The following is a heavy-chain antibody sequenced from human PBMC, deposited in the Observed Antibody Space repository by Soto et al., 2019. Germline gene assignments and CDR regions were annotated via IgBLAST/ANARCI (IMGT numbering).Heavy chain of an antibody. D-gene: IGHD2-2*01. CDR1: GFTFSSYW. CDR2: IKSDGSEK. V-gene: IGHV3-7*01. Sequence: TGGALRHSCAGSGFTFSSYWMSWVRQARGKGVEWVGNIKSDGSEKYYVDSVKGRFTISRDNAKNSLSLQMNSLRAEDTAVYYCARDHVPSGFHYYYYMHVWGAGTTVTVSS. CDR3: ARDHVPSGFHYYYYMHV. J-gene: IGHJ6*03.